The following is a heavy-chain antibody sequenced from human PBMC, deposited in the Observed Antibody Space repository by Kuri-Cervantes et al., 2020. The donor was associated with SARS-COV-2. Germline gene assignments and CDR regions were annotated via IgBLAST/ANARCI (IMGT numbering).Heavy chain of an antibody. CDR3: ANGGSGYYLRDAFDI. D-gene: IGHD3-22*01. J-gene: IGHJ3*02. V-gene: IGHV3-23*01. CDR1: GFTFSSYA. CDR2: ISGSGGST. Sequence: LSLTCAASGFTFSSYAMSWVRQAPGKGLEWVSAISGSGGSTYYADSVKGRFTISRDNSKNTLYLQMNSLRAEDTAVYYCANGGSGYYLRDAFDIWGQGTMVTVSS.